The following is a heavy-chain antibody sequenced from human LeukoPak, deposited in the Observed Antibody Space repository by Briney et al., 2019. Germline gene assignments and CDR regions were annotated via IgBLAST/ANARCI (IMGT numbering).Heavy chain of an antibody. Sequence: SETLSLTCTVSGGSISSYYWSWIRQPPGKGLEWIGYIYTSGSTNYNPSLKSRVTISVDTSKNQFSLKLSSVTAADTAVYYCARLVVPAAKGFDPWGQGTLVTVSS. V-gene: IGHV4-4*09. CDR2: IYTSGST. CDR1: GGSISSYY. J-gene: IGHJ5*02. CDR3: ARLVVPAAKGFDP. D-gene: IGHD2-2*01.